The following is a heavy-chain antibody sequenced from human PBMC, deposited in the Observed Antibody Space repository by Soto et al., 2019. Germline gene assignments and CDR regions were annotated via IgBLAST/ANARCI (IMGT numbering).Heavy chain of an antibody. CDR2: ISRTGSTI. D-gene: IGHD6-19*01. V-gene: IGHV3-48*03. CDR1: GFPFRSFE. J-gene: IGHJ4*02. CDR3: GRGAGYSSGWQNY. Sequence: EVQLVESGGGVVQPGGSLRLSCTVSGFPFRSFEMNWVRQAPGKGLEWISHISRTGSTIKYADSVKGRFTICRENAKHSLFLQMNSLRGEDTAVYYCGRGAGYSSGWQNYWGQGTLVIVSA.